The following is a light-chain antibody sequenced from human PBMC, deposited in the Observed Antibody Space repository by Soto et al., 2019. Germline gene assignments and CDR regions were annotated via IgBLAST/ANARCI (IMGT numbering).Light chain of an antibody. CDR1: SSNIGNNY. CDR3: VTWDSSLCAVV. V-gene: IGLV1-51*01. J-gene: IGLJ1*01. Sequence: VVTQPPSVCASPAQEATISCSGSSSNIGNNYVSWYQQLPGTAPKLLIYDNNKRPSGIPDRFSGSKSGTSATLGITGLQTGDEADYYCVTWDSSLCAVVFGTGTKVTVL. CDR2: DNN.